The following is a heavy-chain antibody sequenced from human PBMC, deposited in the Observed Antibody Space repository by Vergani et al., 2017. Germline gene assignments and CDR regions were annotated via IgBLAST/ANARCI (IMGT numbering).Heavy chain of an antibody. CDR2: IYYSGST. D-gene: IGHD3-3*01. CDR3: ARTYYDFWSGYYGPNYFDY. CDR1: GGSISIGGYY. V-gene: IGHV4-31*03. Sequence: QVQLQESGPGLVKPSQTLSLTCTVSGGSISIGGYYWRWIRQHPGKGLVWIGYIYYSGSTYYNPSLKSRVTISVDTSKNQFSLKLSSVTAADTAVYYCARTYYDFWSGYYGPNYFDYWGQGTLVTVSS. J-gene: IGHJ4*02.